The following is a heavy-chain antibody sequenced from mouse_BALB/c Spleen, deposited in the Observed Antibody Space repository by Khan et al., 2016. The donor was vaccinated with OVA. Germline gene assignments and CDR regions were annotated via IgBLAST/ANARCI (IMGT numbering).Heavy chain of an antibody. D-gene: IGHD1-3*01. Sequence: QVQLQQPGAELVNPGASVNLSCKASGYTLTSYWMHWVKQRPGQGLEWIGEINPSNGRTNYNEKFKSKATLTVDKSYSTAYMQLSSPTSEDSAVYYCARLLTNFDYWGQGTTLTVSS. CDR1: GYTLTSYW. CDR3: ARLLTNFDY. J-gene: IGHJ2*01. CDR2: INPSNGRT. V-gene: IGHV1S81*02.